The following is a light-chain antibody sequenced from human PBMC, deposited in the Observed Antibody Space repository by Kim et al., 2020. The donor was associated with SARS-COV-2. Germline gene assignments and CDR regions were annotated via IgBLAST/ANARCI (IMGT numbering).Light chain of an antibody. CDR3: LAWDSSLSAWV. CDR1: SDTVGNEG. Sequence: QTAALTCRGNSDTVGNEGAVWRQQHRGRPPKVLSYRNDNRPSGISARFSSSRSGNPASLTITGLQSEDEGDYYCLAWDSSLSAWVFGGGTQLTVL. J-gene: IGLJ3*02. V-gene: IGLV10-54*01. CDR2: RND.